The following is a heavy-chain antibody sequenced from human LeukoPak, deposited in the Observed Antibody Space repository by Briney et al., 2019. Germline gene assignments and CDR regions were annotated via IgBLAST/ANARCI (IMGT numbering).Heavy chain of an antibody. CDR2: IYYSGST. CDR1: GRSISSYY. CDR3: ARGFYGSGSYSSPGFHAFCV. V-gene: IGHV4-59*12. D-gene: IGHD3-10*01. J-gene: IGHJ3*01. Sequence: PQSLSLTCPVSGRSISSYYSSWVRQPPGKGLEWIGYIYYSGSTNYNPSLTRRVTISVHTSKNQFSLKLSSVTAADTAVYYCARGFYGSGSYSSPGFHAFCVWGQVAMVTVCS.